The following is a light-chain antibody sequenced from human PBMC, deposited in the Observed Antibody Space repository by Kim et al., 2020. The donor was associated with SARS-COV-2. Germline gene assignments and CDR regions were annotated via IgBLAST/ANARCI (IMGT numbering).Light chain of an antibody. CDR3: QQCKTTPLT. J-gene: IGKJ4*01. Sequence: CPGERATLPCRARKSVSTAYLAWYQQKVGQAPRLLLYATSSRASGVPDRFSGSGSETDFSLTISGLEPDDFAVYYCQQCKTTPLTFGGGTKVDIK. CDR1: KSVSTAY. CDR2: ATS. V-gene: IGKV3-20*01.